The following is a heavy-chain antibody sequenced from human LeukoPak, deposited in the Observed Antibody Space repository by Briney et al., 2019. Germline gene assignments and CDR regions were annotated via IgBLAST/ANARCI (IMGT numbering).Heavy chain of an antibody. Sequence: GGSLRLSCAASGFTFSSYSMNWVRKAPGKGLEWVSSISSSSSYIYYADAVKGRLTISRDNAYNSLFLQENTLRTDEAAVYYFARKLLPDGFDFWGQGTMVTVSS. CDR1: GFTFSSYS. J-gene: IGHJ3*01. D-gene: IGHD4-23*01. CDR3: ARKLLPDGFDF. V-gene: IGHV3-21*01. CDR2: ISSSSSYI.